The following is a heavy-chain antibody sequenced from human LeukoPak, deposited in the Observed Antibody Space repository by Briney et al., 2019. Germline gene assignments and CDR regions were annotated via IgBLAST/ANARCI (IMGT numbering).Heavy chain of an antibody. J-gene: IGHJ4*02. CDR2: IKQDGSEK. CDR1: GFTFSNYW. V-gene: IGHV3-7*01. Sequence: GGSLRLSCAASGFTFSNYWMRWVRQAPGKGLEWVANIKQDGSEKNYVDPVKGRFTISRDNAKNAQYLQMNSLRAEHTAIYYCAREGVPYAGDYWGQGTLVTVSS. CDR3: AREGVPYAGDY. D-gene: IGHD3-10*01.